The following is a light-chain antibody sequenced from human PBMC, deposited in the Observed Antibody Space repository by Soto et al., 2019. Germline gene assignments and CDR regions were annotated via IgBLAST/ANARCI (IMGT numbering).Light chain of an antibody. Sequence: EIVLTQSPGTLSLSPGERATLSCRASQSVSSSYLAWYQQKPGQAPRLLIYGASSRATGIPDRFSGSGSGTDLTLTISRLEPEDFAVYYCQQYRSSPALTFGGGTKVEIK. V-gene: IGKV3-20*01. J-gene: IGKJ4*01. CDR1: QSVSSSY. CDR2: GAS. CDR3: QQYRSSPALT.